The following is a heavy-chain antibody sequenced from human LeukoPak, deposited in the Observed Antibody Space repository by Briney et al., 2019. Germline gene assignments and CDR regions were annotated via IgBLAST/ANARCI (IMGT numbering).Heavy chain of an antibody. CDR1: GLNFNSRW. J-gene: IGHJ4*02. D-gene: IGHD2-8*02. V-gene: IGHV3-7*03. Sequence: GGSLRLSCVASGLNFNSRWMDWVRRAPGQGLEWVASIKEDGSETHYVDSVRGRFTISRDNDKNSLYLQMNNLRAEDTAMYYCARDGGWWRFDFWGQGALVTVPS. CDR3: ARDGGWWRFDF. CDR2: IKEDGSET.